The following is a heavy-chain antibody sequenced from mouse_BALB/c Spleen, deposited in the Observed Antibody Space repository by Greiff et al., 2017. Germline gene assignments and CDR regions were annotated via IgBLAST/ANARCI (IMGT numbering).Heavy chain of an antibody. Sequence: EVQVVESGGGLVKPGGSLKLSCAASGFTFSDYYMYWVRQTPEKRLEWVATISDGGSYTYYPDSVKGRFTISRDNAKNNLYLQMSSLKSEDTAMYYCAREGGRYDYAMDYWGQGTSVTVSS. J-gene: IGHJ4*01. CDR2: ISDGGSYT. CDR3: AREGGRYDYAMDY. V-gene: IGHV5-4*02. CDR1: GFTFSDYY. D-gene: IGHD2-14*01.